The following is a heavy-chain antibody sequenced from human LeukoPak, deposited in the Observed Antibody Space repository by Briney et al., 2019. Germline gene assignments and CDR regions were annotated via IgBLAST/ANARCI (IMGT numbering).Heavy chain of an antibody. CDR2: ISDNGFNT. Sequence: GRSLRLSCAASGFTFSSYGMHWVRQAPGQGLEWVSTISDNGFNTYYAASVKGRFTISRDNSKNTLYLQMSGLTAEDTAVYYCAVKSNYWGQGALVTVSS. CDR1: GFTFSSYG. J-gene: IGHJ4*02. V-gene: IGHV3-23*01. CDR3: AVKSNY.